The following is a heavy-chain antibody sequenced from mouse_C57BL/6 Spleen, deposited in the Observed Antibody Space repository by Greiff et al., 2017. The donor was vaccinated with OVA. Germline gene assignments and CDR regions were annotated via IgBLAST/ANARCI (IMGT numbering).Heavy chain of an antibody. J-gene: IGHJ4*01. CDR2: IYPGSGST. CDR3: ARMVATRDYYAMDY. Sequence: QVQLKQPGAELVKPGASVKMSCKASGYTFTSYWITWVKQRPGQGLEWIGDIYPGSGSTNYNEKFKSKATLTVDTSSSTAYMQLSSLTSEDSAVYYCARMVATRDYYAMDYWGQGTSVTVSS. CDR1: GYTFTSYW. V-gene: IGHV1-55*01. D-gene: IGHD2-3*01.